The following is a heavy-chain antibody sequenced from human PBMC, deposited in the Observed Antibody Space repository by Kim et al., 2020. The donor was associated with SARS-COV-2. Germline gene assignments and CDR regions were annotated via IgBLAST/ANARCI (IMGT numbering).Heavy chain of an antibody. CDR1: GFTVSSNY. D-gene: IGHD6-13*01. Sequence: GGSLRLSCAASGFTVSSNYMSWVRQAPGKGLEWVSVIYSGGSTFYADSVRGRFTISRDNSKNTLYLQMNNLVAEDTAVVYYARLLAAADTYHWFDPWG. CDR3: ARLLAAADTYHWFDP. J-gene: IGHJ5*02. V-gene: IGHV3-66*04. CDR2: IYSGGST.